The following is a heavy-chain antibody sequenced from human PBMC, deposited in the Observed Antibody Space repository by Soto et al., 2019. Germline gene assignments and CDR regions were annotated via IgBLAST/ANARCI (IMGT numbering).Heavy chain of an antibody. CDR2: ISPYNGKT. J-gene: IGHJ3*02. CDR1: GYTFTNYG. CDR3: ARDIYGGNCCDAFDI. V-gene: IGHV1-18*01. Sequence: QGQLAQSGAEVKKPGASVNISCKASGYTFTNYGFIWVRQAPGHGLERVGWISPYNGKTEYAQKFQGRVTMTRDKPTSTAYMELRSLRSDDTAVYYCARDIYGGNCCDAFDIWGQGTMVTVSS. D-gene: IGHD2-15*01.